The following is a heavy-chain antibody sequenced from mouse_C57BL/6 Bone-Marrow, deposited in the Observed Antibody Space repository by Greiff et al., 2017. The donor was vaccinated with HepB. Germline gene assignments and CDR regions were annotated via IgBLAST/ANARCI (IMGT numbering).Heavy chain of an antibody. CDR3: TTFKDYHGVDY. D-gene: IGHD1-1*01. J-gene: IGHJ2*01. V-gene: IGHV14-4*01. CDR1: GFNIKDDY. CDR2: IDPENGDT. Sequence: VQLKQSGAELVRPGASVMLSCTASGFNIKDDYMHWVKQRPEQGLEWIGWIDPENGDTDYASKFQGRATITADTSSNTAYLQLSSLTSEDTAIYYCTTFKDYHGVDYWGQGTTLTVSS.